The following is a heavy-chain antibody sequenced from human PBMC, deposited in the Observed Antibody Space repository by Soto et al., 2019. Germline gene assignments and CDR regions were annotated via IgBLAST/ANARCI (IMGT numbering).Heavy chain of an antibody. D-gene: IGHD2-15*01. Sequence: SVKVSCEASGGTFSSYTISWVRQAPGQGLEWMGRIIPILGIANYAQKFQGRVTITADNSTSTAYMELSSLRSEDTAVYYCARGRYCSGGSCYLDWFDPWGQGTLVTVSS. CDR1: GGTFSSYT. CDR2: IIPILGIA. J-gene: IGHJ5*02. CDR3: ARGRYCSGGSCYLDWFDP. V-gene: IGHV1-69*02.